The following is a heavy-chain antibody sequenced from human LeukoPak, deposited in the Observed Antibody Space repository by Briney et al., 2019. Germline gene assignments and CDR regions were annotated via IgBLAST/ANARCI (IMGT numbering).Heavy chain of an antibody. CDR1: GGSISSYY. V-gene: IGHV4-59*08. Sequence: PSETLSLTCTVSGGSISSYYWSWIRQPPGKGLEWIGYIYYSGSTNYNPSLKSRVTISVDTSKNQFSLKLSSVTAADTAVYYCARLQPYCGGDCSFDYWGQGTLVTVSS. CDR2: IYYSGST. CDR3: ARLQPYCGGDCSFDY. J-gene: IGHJ4*02. D-gene: IGHD2-21*02.